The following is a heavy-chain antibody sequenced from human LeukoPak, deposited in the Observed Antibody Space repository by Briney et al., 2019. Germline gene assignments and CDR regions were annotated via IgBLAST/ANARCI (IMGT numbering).Heavy chain of an antibody. J-gene: IGHJ4*02. D-gene: IGHD1-26*01. V-gene: IGHV3-74*01. Sequence: GGSLRLSCAASGFTFSSYWMHWVRQAPGKGLVWVSRINSDGSDTSYADSVKGRFTISRDNAKNTLYLQMNSLGAGDTAVYYCTRGDFYVGAQDYWGQGTLVAVPS. CDR3: TRGDFYVGAQDY. CDR2: INSDGSDT. CDR1: GFTFSSYW.